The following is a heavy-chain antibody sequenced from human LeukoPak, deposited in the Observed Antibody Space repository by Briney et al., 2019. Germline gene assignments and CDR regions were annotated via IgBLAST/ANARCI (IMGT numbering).Heavy chain of an antibody. CDR1: GFTFSTYA. D-gene: IGHD5-12*01. J-gene: IGHJ6*03. CDR3: AKAPYDNYYYYMGV. CDR2: MSGSGGYP. Sequence: PGGSLRLSCAASGFTFSTYAMIWVGEAPGQGLEWVSGMSGSGGYPYYADSVKGRFTISRDNSKNTLYLQMDSLRAEDTAVYYCAKAPYDNYYYYMGVWGKGTTVTVCS. V-gene: IGHV3-23*01.